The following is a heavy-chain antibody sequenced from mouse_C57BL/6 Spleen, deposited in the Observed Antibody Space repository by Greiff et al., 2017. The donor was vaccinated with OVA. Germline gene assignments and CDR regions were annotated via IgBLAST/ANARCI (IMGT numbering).Heavy chain of an antibody. V-gene: IGHV1-50*01. D-gene: IGHD3-2*02. CDR3: ARGGWSAWFAY. CDR1: GYTFTSYW. J-gene: IGHJ3*01. CDR2: IDPSDSYT. Sequence: QVQLKQPGAELVKPGASVKLSCKASGYTFTSYWMQWVKQRPGQGLEWIGEIDPSDSYTNYNQKFKGKATLTVDTSSSTAYMQLSSLTSEDSAVYYCARGGWSAWFAYWGQGTLVTVSA.